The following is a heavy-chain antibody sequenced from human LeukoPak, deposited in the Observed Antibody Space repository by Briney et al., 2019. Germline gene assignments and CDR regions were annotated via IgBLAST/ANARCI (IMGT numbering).Heavy chain of an antibody. CDR3: ATYVDTALGY. J-gene: IGHJ4*02. Sequence: SETLSLTCTVSGGSISSYYWSWIRQPPGKGLEWIGYIYYSGSTNYNPSLKSRATISVDTSKNQFSLKLSSVTAADTAVYYCATYVDTALGYWGQGTLVTVSS. CDR2: IYYSGST. V-gene: IGHV4-59*01. CDR1: GGSISSYY. D-gene: IGHD5-18*01.